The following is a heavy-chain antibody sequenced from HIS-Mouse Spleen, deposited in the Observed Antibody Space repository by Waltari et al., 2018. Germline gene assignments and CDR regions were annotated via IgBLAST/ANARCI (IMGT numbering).Heavy chain of an antibody. V-gene: IGHV3-15*01. CDR2: IKSKTDGGTT. CDR3: TTRGGYCSSTSCYHDAFDS. J-gene: IGHJ3*02. Sequence: NAWMSWVRQAPGKGLGWVGRIKSKTDGGTTDYAAPVKGRFTISRDDSKNTLYLQMNSLKTEDTAVYYCTTRGGYCSSTSCYHDAFDSWGQGTMVTVSS. D-gene: IGHD2-2*01. CDR1: NAW.